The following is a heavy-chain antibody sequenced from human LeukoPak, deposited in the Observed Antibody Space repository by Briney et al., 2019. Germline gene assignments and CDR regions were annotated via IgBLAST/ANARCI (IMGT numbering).Heavy chain of an antibody. CDR1: GGSISSYY. V-gene: IGHV4-59*01. CDR3: ARDRAGFRRTGNYYHMDV. D-gene: IGHD6-19*01. Sequence: SETLSLTCTVSGGSISSYYWSWIRQPPGKGLEWIGYIYYSGSTNYNPSLKSRVTISVDASKNQFSLKLSSVTAADTAVYYCARDRAGFRRTGNYYHMDVWGKGTTVTVSS. J-gene: IGHJ6*03. CDR2: IYYSGST.